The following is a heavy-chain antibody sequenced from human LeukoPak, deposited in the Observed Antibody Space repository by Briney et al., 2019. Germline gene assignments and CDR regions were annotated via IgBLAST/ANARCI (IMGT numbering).Heavy chain of an antibody. CDR3: ARNGGVYGNAFDY. D-gene: IGHD1-1*01. CDR1: GYSISSSNW. Sequence: SETLSLTCAVSGYSISSSNWWGWIRQPPGKGLEWIGYIYYSGSTYYNPSLKSRVTMSVDTSKNQFSLKLSSVTAVDTAVYYCARNGGVYGNAFDYWGQGTLVTVSS. J-gene: IGHJ4*02. CDR2: IYYSGST. V-gene: IGHV4-28*01.